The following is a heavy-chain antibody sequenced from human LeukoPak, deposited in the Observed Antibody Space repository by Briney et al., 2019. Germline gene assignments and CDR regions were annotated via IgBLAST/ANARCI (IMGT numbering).Heavy chain of an antibody. D-gene: IGHD6-13*01. CDR1: GFTFSSYE. Sequence: GGSLRLSCAASGFTFSSYEMNWVRQAPGKGLEWVSYISGSHSTIFYADSVKGRFTISRDNAKNSLYLQMNSLRAEDTAVYYCARALPSRRYYFDFWGQGTLVTVSS. J-gene: IGHJ4*02. V-gene: IGHV3-48*03. CDR2: ISGSHSTI. CDR3: ARALPSRRYYFDF.